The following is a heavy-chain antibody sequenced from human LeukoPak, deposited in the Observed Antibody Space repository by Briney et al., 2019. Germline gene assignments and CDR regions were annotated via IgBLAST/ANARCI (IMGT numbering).Heavy chain of an antibody. CDR3: ARDLEGYCSGGSCYSIS. Sequence: ASVKVSCKASGYTFTSYAMNWVRQAPGQGLEWMGMIDPSGGSTTYAQNFQGRVTMTRDTSISTAYMGLSRLRSDDTAVYYCARDLEGYCSGGSCYSISWGQGTLVTVSS. J-gene: IGHJ4*02. V-gene: IGHV1-2*02. CDR2: IDPSGGST. CDR1: GYTFTSYA. D-gene: IGHD2-15*01.